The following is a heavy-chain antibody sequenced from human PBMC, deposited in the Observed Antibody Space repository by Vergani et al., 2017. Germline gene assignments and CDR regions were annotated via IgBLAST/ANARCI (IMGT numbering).Heavy chain of an antibody. D-gene: IGHD5-12*01. CDR3: ARGGGGYDPVDY. V-gene: IGHV3-21*01. J-gene: IGHJ4*02. CDR1: GFTFSSYS. CDR2: ISSSSSYI. Sequence: EVQLVESGGGLVKPGGSLRLSCAASGFTFSSYSMNWVRQAPGKGLEWVSSISSSSSYIYYADSVKGRFTISRDNAKNSLYLQMNSLRAEDTAVYYCARGGGGYDPVDYWGRRTLVTVSS.